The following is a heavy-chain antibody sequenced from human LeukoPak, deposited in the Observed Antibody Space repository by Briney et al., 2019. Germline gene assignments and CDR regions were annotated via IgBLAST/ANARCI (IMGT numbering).Heavy chain of an antibody. V-gene: IGHV4-4*07. Sequence: SETLSLTCSVSGGSIKTYYWSWIRQPAGKGLEWIGRIYTSGSTTYNPSLTNRVTMSVDTYKNQFSLMLNSVTAADTAVYYCARDSGTTGEVKFDPWGQGTLVSVSS. J-gene: IGHJ5*02. CDR2: IYTSGST. CDR3: ARDSGTTGEVKFDP. D-gene: IGHD3-10*01. CDR1: GGSIKTYY.